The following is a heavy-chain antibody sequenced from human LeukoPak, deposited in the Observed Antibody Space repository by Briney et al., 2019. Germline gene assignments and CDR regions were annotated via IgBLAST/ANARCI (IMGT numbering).Heavy chain of an antibody. J-gene: IGHJ6*03. Sequence: GGSLRLSCAASGFTFSSYGMHWVRQAPGKGLEWVAFIRYDGSNKYYADSVKGRFTISRDNSKNTLYLQMNSLRAEDTAEYYCASKPHYGDYGSYYYMDVWGKGTTATVSS. CDR1: GFTFSSYG. D-gene: IGHD4-17*01. CDR3: ASKPHYGDYGSYYYMDV. CDR2: IRYDGSNK. V-gene: IGHV3-30*02.